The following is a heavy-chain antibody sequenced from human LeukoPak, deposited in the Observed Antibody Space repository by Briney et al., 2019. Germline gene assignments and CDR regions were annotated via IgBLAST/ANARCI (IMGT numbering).Heavy chain of an antibody. V-gene: IGHV1-69*13. CDR3: ARSYYYDSSGYRSGFDY. CDR2: IIPIFGTA. CDR1: GGTFSSYA. Sequence: ASVKVSRKASGGTFSSYAISWVRQAPGQGLEWMGGIIPIFGTANYAQKFQGRVTITADESTSTAYMELSSLRSEDTAVYYCARSYYYDSSGYRSGFDYWGQGTLVTVSS. J-gene: IGHJ4*02. D-gene: IGHD3-22*01.